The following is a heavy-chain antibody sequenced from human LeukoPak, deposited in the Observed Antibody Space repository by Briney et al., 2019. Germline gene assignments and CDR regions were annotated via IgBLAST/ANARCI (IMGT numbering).Heavy chain of an antibody. CDR3: ANYVPDAFDI. V-gene: IGHV4-39*01. Sequence: SETLSLTCTVSGVSISSSNSYWGWIRQPPGKGLEWIGSIYYSGSTYYNPSLKSRVTISVDTSKNQFSLKLSSVTAADTAVYYCANYVPDAFDIWGQGTMVTVSS. CDR1: GVSISSSNSY. J-gene: IGHJ3*02. D-gene: IGHD4-17*01. CDR2: IYYSGST.